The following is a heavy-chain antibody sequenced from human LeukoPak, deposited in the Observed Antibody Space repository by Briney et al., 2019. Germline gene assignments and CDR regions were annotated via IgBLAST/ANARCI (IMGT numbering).Heavy chain of an antibody. V-gene: IGHV3-33*01. CDR2: IWYDGGNK. Sequence: GGSLRLSCVASGFTFSMFGMHWVRQAPGKGLEWVALIWYDGGNKYYADSVKGRFTISRDNSRNTLYLQMNSLRAEDTAVYYCARNVGAYYYDSSGYHGYWGQGTLVTVSS. CDR3: ARNVGAYYYDSSGYHGY. D-gene: IGHD3-22*01. J-gene: IGHJ4*02. CDR1: GFTFSMFG.